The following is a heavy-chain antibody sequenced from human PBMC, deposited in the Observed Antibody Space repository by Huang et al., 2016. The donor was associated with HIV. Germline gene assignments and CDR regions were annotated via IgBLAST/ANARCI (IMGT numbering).Heavy chain of an antibody. CDR2: INTNTGNP. J-gene: IGHJ4*02. Sequence: QVQLVQSGSELRKPGASVKVSCQASGYTFTRYAMNWVRQAPGQGLEWMGVINTNTGNPTDAQSFTGRFVLSLDTSGSTAYLQISSLEAEDTAVYYCARDYYDSRGYDIHAVVDYWGQGTLVTVSS. D-gene: IGHD3-22*01. CDR3: ARDYYDSRGYDIHAVVDY. CDR1: GYTFTRYA. V-gene: IGHV7-4-1*02.